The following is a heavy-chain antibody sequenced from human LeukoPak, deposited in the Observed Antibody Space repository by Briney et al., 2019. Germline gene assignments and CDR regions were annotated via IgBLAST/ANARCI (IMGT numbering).Heavy chain of an antibody. CDR3: ARSVIRFLEWLPRYYYYYYMDV. J-gene: IGHJ6*03. V-gene: IGHV1-8*01. CDR1: GYTFTSYD. D-gene: IGHD3-3*01. Sequence: ASVKVSCKASGYTFTSYDVNWVRQATGQGLEWMGWMNPNSGNTGYAQKFQGRVTMTRNTSISAAYMELSSLRSEDTAVYYCARSVIRFLEWLPRYYYYYYMDVWGKGTTVTVSS. CDR2: MNPNSGNT.